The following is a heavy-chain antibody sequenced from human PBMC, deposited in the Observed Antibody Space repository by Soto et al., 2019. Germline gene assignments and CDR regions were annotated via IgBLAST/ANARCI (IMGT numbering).Heavy chain of an antibody. V-gene: IGHV3-48*03. CDR3: ARDRGYNTGWYGWALDF. Sequence: EVQLVESGGGLVQPGESLRLSCAASGFTFNTYEMHWVRQAPGKGLEWVAYISSRGTSTFYADSVKGRFSISRDNDNESVSLLMNNLRVDDTAVYYCARDRGYNTGWYGWALDFWGQGNLVTVSS. D-gene: IGHD6-19*01. J-gene: IGHJ4*02. CDR2: ISSRGTST. CDR1: GFTFNTYE.